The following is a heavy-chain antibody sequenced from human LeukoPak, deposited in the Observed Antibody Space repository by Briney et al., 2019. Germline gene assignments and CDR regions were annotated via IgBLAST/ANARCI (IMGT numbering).Heavy chain of an antibody. Sequence: PGGSLRLSCAASGFTFSSYSMNWVRQAPGKGLEWVSSISSSSSYIYYADSVKGRFTISRDNAKNSLYLQMNSLRAEDTAVYCCARDQGTGYYYGSGSDFDYWGQGTRVTVSS. J-gene: IGHJ4*02. CDR3: ARDQGTGYYYGSGSDFDY. D-gene: IGHD3-10*01. CDR1: GFTFSSYS. V-gene: IGHV3-21*01. CDR2: ISSSSSYI.